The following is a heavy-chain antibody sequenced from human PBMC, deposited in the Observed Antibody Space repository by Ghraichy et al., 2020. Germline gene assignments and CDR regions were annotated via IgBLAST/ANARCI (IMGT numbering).Heavy chain of an antibody. CDR3: ARGAPYDYVWGSYRYLPFDY. J-gene: IGHJ4*02. D-gene: IGHD3-16*02. V-gene: IGHV4-59*01. CDR1: GGSISSYY. Sequence: SETLSLTCTVSGGSISSYYWSWIRQPPGKGLEWIGYIYYSGSTNYNPSLKSRVTISVDTSKNQFSLKLSSVTAADTAVYYCARGAPYDYVWGSYRYLPFDYWGQGTLVTVSS. CDR2: IYYSGST.